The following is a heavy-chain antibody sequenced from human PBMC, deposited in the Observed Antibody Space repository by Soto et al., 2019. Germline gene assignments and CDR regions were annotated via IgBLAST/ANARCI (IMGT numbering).Heavy chain of an antibody. CDR2: ISGSGGST. J-gene: IGHJ4*02. Sequence: GSLRLSCAASGFTFSSYAMSWVRPAPGKGLEWVSAISGSGGSTYYADSVKGRFTISRDNSKNTLYLQMNSLRAEDTAVYYCATPLGQYQLPTDYWGQGTLVTVSS. V-gene: IGHV3-23*01. CDR1: GFTFSSYA. D-gene: IGHD2-2*01. CDR3: ATPLGQYQLPTDY.